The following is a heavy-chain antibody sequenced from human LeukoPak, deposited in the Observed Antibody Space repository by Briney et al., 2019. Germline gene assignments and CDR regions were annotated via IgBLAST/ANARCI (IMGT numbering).Heavy chain of an antibody. D-gene: IGHD6-13*01. CDR2: IGGSDNIV. CDR3: AKRVSGSSWEPQTIDY. Sequence: GGSLRLSCVGAGFTFSNYAMSWIRQAPGKGLEWVADIGGSDNIVSYGNSVKGRFAISRDFATDSLYLQMNSLRADDTAVYYCAKRVSGSSWEPQTIDYWGQGTLVTVSS. V-gene: IGHV3-11*01. J-gene: IGHJ4*02. CDR1: GFTFSNYA.